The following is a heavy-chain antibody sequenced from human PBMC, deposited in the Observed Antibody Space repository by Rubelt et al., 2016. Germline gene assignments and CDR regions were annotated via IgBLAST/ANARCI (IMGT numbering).Heavy chain of an antibody. CDR2: SGST. Sequence: SGSTYYNPSLKSRVTISVDTSKNQFSLKLSSVTAADTAVYYCARAGDTAMVTYAFDIWGQGTMVTVSS. CDR3: ARAGDTAMVTYAFDI. J-gene: IGHJ3*02. V-gene: IGHV4-39*07. D-gene: IGHD5-18*01.